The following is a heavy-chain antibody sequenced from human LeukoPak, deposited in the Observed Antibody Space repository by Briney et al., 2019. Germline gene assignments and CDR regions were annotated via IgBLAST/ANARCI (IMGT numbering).Heavy chain of an antibody. Sequence: SETLSLTCTVSGGSISSSSYYWSWIRQPAGKGLEWIGRIYTSGGTNYNPSLKSRVTMSVDTSKNQFSLKLSTVTAADTAVYYCARDPVGAMTWFDPWGQGTLVTVSS. CDR2: IYTSGGT. D-gene: IGHD1-26*01. V-gene: IGHV4-61*02. CDR1: GGSISSSSYY. CDR3: ARDPVGAMTWFDP. J-gene: IGHJ5*02.